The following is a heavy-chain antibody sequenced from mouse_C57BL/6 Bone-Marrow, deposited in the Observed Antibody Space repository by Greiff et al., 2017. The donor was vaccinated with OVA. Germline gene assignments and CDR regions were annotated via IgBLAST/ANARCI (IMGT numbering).Heavy chain of an antibody. CDR2: INPYNGGT. D-gene: IGHD1-1*01. V-gene: IGHV1-19*01. J-gene: IGHJ2*01. CDR3: ARTDYYGSSYDDY. CDR1: GYTFTDYY. Sequence: EVQLQQSGPVLVKPGASVKMSCKASGYTFTDYYMNWVKQSHGKSLEWIGVINPYNGGTSYNQKFKGKATLTVDKSSSTAYMELNSLTSEDSAVYYCARTDYYGSSYDDYWGQGTTLTVSS.